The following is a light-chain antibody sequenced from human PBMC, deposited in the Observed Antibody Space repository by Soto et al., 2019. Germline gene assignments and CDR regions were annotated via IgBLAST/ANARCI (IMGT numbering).Light chain of an antibody. V-gene: IGKV3-20*01. CDR2: GAS. Sequence: EIVLTQSPGTLSLFPGERATLSCRASQSVSSSYLAWYQQKPGQAPRLLIYGASSRATGIPDRFSGSGSGTDFTLTISRLEPEDFAVYYCQQYGSSPGTFGQGTKVEI. CDR3: QQYGSSPGT. CDR1: QSVSSSY. J-gene: IGKJ1*01.